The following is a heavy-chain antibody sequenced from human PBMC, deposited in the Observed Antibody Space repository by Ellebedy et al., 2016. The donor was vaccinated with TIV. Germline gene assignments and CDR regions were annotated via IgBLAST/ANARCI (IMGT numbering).Heavy chain of an antibody. CDR3: ATVFGITMIRGAFDI. J-gene: IGHJ3*02. CDR2: ISVDNGNT. V-gene: IGHV1-18*01. CDR1: GYTFTSYC. D-gene: IGHD3-10*01. Sequence: AASVKVSCKASGYTFTSYCLSWVRQPPAQGLEWMGWISVDNGNTVFAQNFQGRVTLTSDTSTTTAYMELSSLRSEDTAVYYCATVFGITMIRGAFDIWGQGIMVTVSS.